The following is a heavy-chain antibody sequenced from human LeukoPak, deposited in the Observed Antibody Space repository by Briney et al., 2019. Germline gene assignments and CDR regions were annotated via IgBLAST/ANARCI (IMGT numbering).Heavy chain of an antibody. D-gene: IGHD2-2*01. Sequence: GGSLRLSCVDSGFIFSSYTMNWVRQAPGKRLEWVAVISYDGNNRDYADSVRGRFTISRDNSKNTLYLDMKTLRPDDTAVYYCARDHVRYHIWGQGTLVTVSS. CDR2: ISYDGNNR. CDR1: GFIFSSYT. J-gene: IGHJ4*02. CDR3: ARDHVRYHI. V-gene: IGHV3-30-3*01.